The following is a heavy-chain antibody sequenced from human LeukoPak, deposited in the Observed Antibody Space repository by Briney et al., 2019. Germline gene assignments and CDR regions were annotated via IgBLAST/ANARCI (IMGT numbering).Heavy chain of an antibody. CDR1: GFTFSSYG. CDR3: ARKNYYGMDV. V-gene: IGHV3-30*03. Sequence: GRSLRLSCAASGFTFSSYGMHWVRQAPGKGLEWVAVISYDGSNKHYADSVKGRFTISRDNSKNSLYLQMNSLRAEDTAVYYCARKNYYGMDVWGQGTTVTVSS. CDR2: ISYDGSNK. J-gene: IGHJ6*02.